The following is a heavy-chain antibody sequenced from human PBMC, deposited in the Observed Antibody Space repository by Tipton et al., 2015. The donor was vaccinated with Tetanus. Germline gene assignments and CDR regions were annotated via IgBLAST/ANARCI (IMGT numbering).Heavy chain of an antibody. CDR2: IYRRETT. J-gene: IGHJ3*02. CDR1: GDSIGRTSPY. V-gene: IGHV4-39*01. CDR3: VRPINHDFDM. D-gene: IGHD1-14*01. Sequence: LRLSCTVSGDSIGRTSPYWGWIRQPPGKDLEWIGSIYRRETTYYNPSLKSRVTVSIDMSKNQFSLKLSSVTAADTAVYYCVRPINHDFDMWGQGTMVIVS.